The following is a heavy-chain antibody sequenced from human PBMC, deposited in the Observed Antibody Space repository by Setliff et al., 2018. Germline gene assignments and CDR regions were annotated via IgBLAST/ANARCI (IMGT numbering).Heavy chain of an antibody. CDR2: NYPSGRT. D-gene: IGHD3-22*01. CDR3: ARESRYYYDNLGTLDY. CDR1: GGSISSGDYY. Sequence: SETLSLTCTVSGGSISSGDYYWSWIRQTPGKGLEWIGYNYPSGRTYGNPSLKSRVPISVDTSKNKFSLKLSSVTAADTGVYYCARESRYYYDNLGTLDYWGQGTRVTVSS. V-gene: IGHV4-30-4*08. J-gene: IGHJ4*02.